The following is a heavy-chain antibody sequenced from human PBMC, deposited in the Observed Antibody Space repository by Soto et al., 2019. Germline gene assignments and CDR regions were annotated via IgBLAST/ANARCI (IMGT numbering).Heavy chain of an antibody. Sequence: QVQLQQWGAGLLKPSETLSLTCAVYGGSFSGYYWSWIRQPPGKGLEWIGEINHSRSTNYNPSLKSRVTISVVTSKNQFSLKLSSVTAADTAVYYCARGWGRIFDYWGQGTLVTVSS. J-gene: IGHJ4*02. D-gene: IGHD7-27*01. CDR2: INHSRST. V-gene: IGHV4-34*01. CDR1: GGSFSGYY. CDR3: ARGWGRIFDY.